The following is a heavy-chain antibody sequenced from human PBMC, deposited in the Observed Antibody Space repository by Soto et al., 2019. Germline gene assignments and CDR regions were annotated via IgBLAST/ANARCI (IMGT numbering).Heavy chain of an antibody. CDR3: ARGRSVSLNRGYYMDV. V-gene: IGHV1-2*04. CDR2: MHPLTGGT. J-gene: IGHJ6*03. D-gene: IGHD3-10*01. Sequence: ASVKVSCKASGYTLTGYYLHWVRRAPGQGLEWLGWMHPLTGGTKYPQKFQGWVSMTRDTSISTAYMELRSLKTEDTAVYYCARGRSVSLNRGYYMDVWGQGTTVTVSS. CDR1: GYTLTGYY.